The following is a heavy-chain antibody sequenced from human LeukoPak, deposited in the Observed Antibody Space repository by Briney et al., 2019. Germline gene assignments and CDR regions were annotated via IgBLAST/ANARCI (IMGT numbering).Heavy chain of an antibody. D-gene: IGHD2-8*02. Sequence: PGGSLRLSCAASGFTFSRYWMSWVRQTPGKGLEWMANIKEDGSEKYYVDSVKGRFTISRDNAKNLLYLQMNSLRVEDTAVYHCVRGANTGDVWGQGTMVIVSS. J-gene: IGHJ3*01. CDR2: IKEDGSEK. V-gene: IGHV3-7*01. CDR3: VRGANTGDV. CDR1: GFTFSRYW.